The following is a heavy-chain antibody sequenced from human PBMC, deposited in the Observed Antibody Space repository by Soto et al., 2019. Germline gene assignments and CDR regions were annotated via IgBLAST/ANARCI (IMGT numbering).Heavy chain of an antibody. V-gene: IGHV1-18*01. J-gene: IGHJ6*02. D-gene: IGHD3-3*01. CDR3: AGDGLGHYYSCGMDV. Sequence: QVQLVQSGAEVKKPGASVKVSCKASGYTFTSYGISWVRQAPGQGLEWMGWISAYNGKTNYAQRLQGRVTMTTDTSTSTLYMELRSLRSDDTAVYYCAGDGLGHYYSCGMDVWGQGTTVTVSS. CDR2: ISAYNGKT. CDR1: GYTFTSYG.